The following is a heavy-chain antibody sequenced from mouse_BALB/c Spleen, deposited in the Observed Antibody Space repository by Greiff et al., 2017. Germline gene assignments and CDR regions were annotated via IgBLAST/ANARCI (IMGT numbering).Heavy chain of an antibody. Sequence: EVKLMESGPELVKPGASVKIPCKASGYTFTDYNMDWVKQSHGKSLEWIGDINPNNGGTIYNQKFKGKATLTVDKSSSTAYMELRSLTSEDTAVYYCASSYYDSMDYWGQGTSVTVSS. CDR2: INPNNGGT. D-gene: IGHD2-12*01. V-gene: IGHV1-18*01. CDR3: ASSYYDSMDY. CDR1: GYTFTDYN. J-gene: IGHJ4*01.